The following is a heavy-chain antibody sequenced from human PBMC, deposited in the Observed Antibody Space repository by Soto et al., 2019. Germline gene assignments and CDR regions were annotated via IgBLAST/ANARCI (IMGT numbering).Heavy chain of an antibody. J-gene: IGHJ5*02. CDR2: IIPIFGTA. Sequence: GASVKVSCKASGGTFSSYAISWVRQAPGQGLEWMGGIIPIFGTANYAQKFQGRATITADESTSTAYMELSSLRSEDTAVYYCARCRYCSGCSCKRANYNWFDPWGQGTLVTVSS. CDR1: GGTFSSYA. V-gene: IGHV1-69*13. D-gene: IGHD2-15*01. CDR3: ARCRYCSGCSCKRANYNWFDP.